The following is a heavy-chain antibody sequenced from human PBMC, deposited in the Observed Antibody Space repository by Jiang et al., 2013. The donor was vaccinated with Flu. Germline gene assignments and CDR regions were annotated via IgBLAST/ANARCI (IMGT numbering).Heavy chain of an antibody. Sequence: TFDDYAMHWVRQAPGKGLEWVSAISWSGATIAYADXLKGRFTISRDNAKNSLYLQMNSLRAEDTALYYCAKDSPTGYCSSTSCYGDYFDHWGQGILVTVSS. J-gene: IGHJ4*02. CDR1: TFDDYA. CDR3: AKDSPTGYCSSTSCYGDYFDH. V-gene: IGHV3-9*01. D-gene: IGHD2-2*01. CDR2: ISWSGATI.